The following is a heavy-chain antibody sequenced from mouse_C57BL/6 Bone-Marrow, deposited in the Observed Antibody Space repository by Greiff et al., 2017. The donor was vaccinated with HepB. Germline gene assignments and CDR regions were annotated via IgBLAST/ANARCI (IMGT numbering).Heavy chain of an antibody. Sequence: QVHVKQPGAELVKPGASVKMSCKASGYTFTSYWITWVKQRPGQGLEWIGDIYPGSGSTNYNEKFKSKATLTVDTSSSTAYMQLSSLTSEDSAVYYCARADHSLYYFDYWGQGTTLTVSS. CDR2: IYPGSGST. CDR1: GYTFTSYW. J-gene: IGHJ2*01. CDR3: ARADHSLYYFDY. V-gene: IGHV1-55*01.